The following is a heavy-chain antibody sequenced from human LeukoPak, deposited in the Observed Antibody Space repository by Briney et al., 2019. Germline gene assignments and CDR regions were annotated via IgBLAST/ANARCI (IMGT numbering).Heavy chain of an antibody. J-gene: IGHJ5*02. CDR2: ISSSSSYI. Sequence: GGSLRLSCAASGFTFSSYSMNWVRQAPGKGLEWVSSISSSSSYIYYADSVKGRFTISRDNAKNSLYLQMNSLRAEDTAVYYCASGYYSGGSCYFFDPWGQGTLVTVSS. CDR1: GFTFSSYS. D-gene: IGHD2-15*01. CDR3: ASGYYSGGSCYFFDP. V-gene: IGHV3-21*01.